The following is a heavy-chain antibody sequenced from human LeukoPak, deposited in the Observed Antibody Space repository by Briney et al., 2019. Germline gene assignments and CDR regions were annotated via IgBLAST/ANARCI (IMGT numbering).Heavy chain of an antibody. CDR1: GFSFSSYA. D-gene: IGHD1-14*01. Sequence: GGSLRLSCATSGFSFSSYAMSWVRQAPGKGLEWVSGISGGGGSTYYADSVKGRFTISRDNSKNTLYLQMDSLRAEDTALYYCAKGSGINHYHWIDPWGQGTLVTVSS. CDR2: ISGGGGST. V-gene: IGHV3-23*01. CDR3: AKGSGINHYHWIDP. J-gene: IGHJ5*02.